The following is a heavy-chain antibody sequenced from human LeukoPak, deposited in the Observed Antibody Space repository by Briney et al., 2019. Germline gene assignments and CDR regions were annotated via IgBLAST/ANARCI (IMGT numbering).Heavy chain of an antibody. Sequence: ASVKVSCKASGYTFTSYGISWVRQAPGQGLEWMGWISAYNGNANYAQKLQGRVTMTTDTSTSTAYMELRSLRSDDTAVYYCARVYQHIVVVTPTLLYYYYMDVWGKGTTVTVPS. D-gene: IGHD2-21*02. CDR3: ARVYQHIVVVTPTLLYYYYMDV. CDR2: ISAYNGNA. CDR1: GYTFTSYG. V-gene: IGHV1-18*01. J-gene: IGHJ6*03.